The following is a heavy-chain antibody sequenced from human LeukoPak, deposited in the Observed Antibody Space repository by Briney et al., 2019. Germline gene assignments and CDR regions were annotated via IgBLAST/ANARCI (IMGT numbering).Heavy chain of an antibody. J-gene: IGHJ4*02. Sequence: PGGSLRLSCAASGFGFSSYAMSWVCQAPGKGLEWISCISGNGGRSYTADPVRGRFTISRDANTLFLHMDRLRADDTALYYGSRQRDHYESTGHGDFWGPGTLVFVSS. D-gene: IGHD3-22*01. V-gene: IGHV3-23*01. CDR1: GFGFSSYA. CDR2: ISGNGGRS. CDR3: SRQRDHYESTGHGDF.